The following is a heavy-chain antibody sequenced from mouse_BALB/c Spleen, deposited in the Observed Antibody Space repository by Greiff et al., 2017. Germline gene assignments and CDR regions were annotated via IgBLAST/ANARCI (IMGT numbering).Heavy chain of an antibody. Sequence: EVQLQQSGPELVKPGASVKISCKASGYTFTDYNMHWVKQSHGKSLEWIGYIYPYNGGTGYNQKFKSKATLTVDNSSSTAYMELRSLTSEDSAVYYCARWGTGTGFAYWGQGTLVTVSA. CDR3: ARWGTGTGFAY. V-gene: IGHV1S29*02. CDR1: GYTFTDYN. J-gene: IGHJ3*01. CDR2: IYPYNGGT. D-gene: IGHD4-1*01.